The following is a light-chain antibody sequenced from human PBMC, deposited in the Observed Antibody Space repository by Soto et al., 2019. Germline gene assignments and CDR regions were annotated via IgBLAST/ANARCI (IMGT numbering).Light chain of an antibody. J-gene: IGKJ2*01. V-gene: IGKV2-30*01. CDR3: MQGTHWPYT. CDR1: QGLVDNDGYSY. Sequence: VVMTQSPLSMAVTLGEPASVSCRSSQGLVDNDGYSYLSWCHQRPGQSPRSLIYRISNRDSGVPDRISGSGSGTDFTLKISRVEAEDVGVYYCMQGTHWPYTFGQGTHLEI. CDR2: RIS.